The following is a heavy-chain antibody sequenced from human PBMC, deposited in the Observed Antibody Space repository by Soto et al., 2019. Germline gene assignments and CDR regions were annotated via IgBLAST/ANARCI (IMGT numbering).Heavy chain of an antibody. CDR1: GGSIISYY. Sequence: SETLSLTCSVSGGSIISYYWSWIRQPPGKGLEWIGYIYYSGSTNYNPSLKSRVTISVDTSKNQFSLKLSSVTAADTAVYYCARDPAAAGWFDPWGQGTLVTVSS. CDR3: ARDPAAAGWFDP. D-gene: IGHD6-13*01. J-gene: IGHJ5*02. CDR2: IYYSGST. V-gene: IGHV4-59*01.